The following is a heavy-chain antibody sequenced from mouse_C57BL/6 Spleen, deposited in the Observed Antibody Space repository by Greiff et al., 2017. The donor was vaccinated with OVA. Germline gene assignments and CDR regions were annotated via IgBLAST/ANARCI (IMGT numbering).Heavy chain of an antibody. CDR2: INPNNGGT. V-gene: IGHV1-18*01. D-gene: IGHD1-1*01. Sequence: EVQLQQSGPELVKPGASVKIPCKASGYTFTDYNMDWVKQSHGKSLEWIGDINPNNGGTIYNQKFKGKATLTVDKSSSTAYMELRSLTSEDTAVYYCARTTVVATSYWYFDVWGTGTTVTVSS. CDR3: ARTTVVATSYWYFDV. J-gene: IGHJ1*03. CDR1: GYTFTDYN.